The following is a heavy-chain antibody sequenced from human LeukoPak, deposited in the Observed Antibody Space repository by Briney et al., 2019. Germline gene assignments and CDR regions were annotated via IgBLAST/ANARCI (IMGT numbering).Heavy chain of an antibody. CDR3: ARAVGPFDY. Sequence: GGSLRLSCAASGFTFSSYAMSWVRQAPGKGLEWVSAISGSGGSTYYADSVKDRFTISRDNSKNTLFLQMNSLRAEDTAVYYCARAVGPFDYWGQGTLVTVSS. J-gene: IGHJ4*02. D-gene: IGHD2-15*01. V-gene: IGHV3-23*01. CDR2: ISGSGGST. CDR1: GFTFSSYA.